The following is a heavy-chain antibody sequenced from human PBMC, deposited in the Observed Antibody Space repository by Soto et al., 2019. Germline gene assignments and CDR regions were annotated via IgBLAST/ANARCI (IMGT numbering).Heavy chain of an antibody. V-gene: IGHV1-69*01. CDR3: ARGVREMATISTFDY. CDR2: IIRIFDTP. Sequence: QVQLVQSGAEVKKPWSSVKVSCKASGGTFNNYAFSWVRQAPGQGLEWVGGIIRIFDTPSYAHKFQGRVTIIADESTSTVYIELSSLTSEDTAVYYCARGVREMATISTFDYWGQGTQVTVSS. D-gene: IGHD1-26*01. CDR1: GGTFNNYA. J-gene: IGHJ4*02.